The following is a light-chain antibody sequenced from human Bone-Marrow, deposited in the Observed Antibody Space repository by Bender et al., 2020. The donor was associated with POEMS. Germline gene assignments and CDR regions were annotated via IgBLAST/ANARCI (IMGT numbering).Light chain of an antibody. CDR1: LFGPES. J-gene: IGLJ1*01. Sequence: SYVLTQSPSVSVAPGETATITCGGTLFGPESVHWYQQHPGQAPVLVLYDDNDRPSGIPARFSGSNSGRTATLTISRVEAGDEADYFCQVWDMTSNVYVFGTGTKVTVL. CDR3: QVWDMTSNVYV. V-gene: IGLV3-21*02. CDR2: DDN.